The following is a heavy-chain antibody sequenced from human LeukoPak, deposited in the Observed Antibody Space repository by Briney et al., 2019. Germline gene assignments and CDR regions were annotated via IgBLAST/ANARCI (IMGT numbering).Heavy chain of an antibody. D-gene: IGHD6-19*01. CDR2: IRAYNGNT. CDR3: ARVTPIAVAGCADY. CDR1: GYTFTTYD. V-gene: IGHV1-18*01. Sequence: ASVKVSCKASGYTFTTYDISWVRQALGQGLEWMGWIRAYNGNTNYAQKLQGRVTMTTDTSTSTAYMELRSLRSDDTAVYYCARVTPIAVAGCADYWGQGTLVTVSS. J-gene: IGHJ4*02.